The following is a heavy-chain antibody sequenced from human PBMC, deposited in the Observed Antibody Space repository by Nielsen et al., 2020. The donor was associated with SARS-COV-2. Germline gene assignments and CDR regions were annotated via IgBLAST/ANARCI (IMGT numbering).Heavy chain of an antibody. CDR2: ISVYNGNT. CDR3: AREYIAVDLGAFDI. CDR1: GATFSNSG. Sequence: ASVKVSCKASGATFSNSGVSWVRQAPGQGLEWMGWISVYNGNTKHAQKLQGRVTLTTDTSTSTVYMELSSLRSEDTAVYYCAREYIAVDLGAFDIWGQGTMVTVSS. V-gene: IGHV1-18*01. D-gene: IGHD6-19*01. J-gene: IGHJ3*02.